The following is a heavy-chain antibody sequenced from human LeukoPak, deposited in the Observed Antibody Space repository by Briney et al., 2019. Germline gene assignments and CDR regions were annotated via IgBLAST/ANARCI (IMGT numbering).Heavy chain of an antibody. CDR1: GFTFSDYY. CDR2: ISSSGNNI. D-gene: IGHD3-22*01. Sequence: GGSLRLSCAASGFTFSDYYMSWIRQAPGKGLEWVSYISSSGNNIYYADSVKGRFTVSRDNAKNSLYLQVNSLRAEDTVVYYCARDGGTRLKYSFGYGDFWGQGTLVTVSS. J-gene: IGHJ4*02. CDR3: ARDGGTRLKYSFGYGDF. V-gene: IGHV3-11*04.